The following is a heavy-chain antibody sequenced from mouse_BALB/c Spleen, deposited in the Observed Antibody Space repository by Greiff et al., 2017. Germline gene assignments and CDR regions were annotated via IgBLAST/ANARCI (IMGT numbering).Heavy chain of an antibody. V-gene: IGHV2-9*02. D-gene: IGHD1-1*01. J-gene: IGHJ3*01. Sequence: VQLVESGPGLVAPSQSLSITCTVSGFSLTSYGVHWVRQPPGKGLEWLGVIWAGGSTNYNSALMSRLSISKDNSKSQVFLKMNSLQTDDTAMYYCASYYYGSFAYWGQGTLVTVSA. CDR2: IWAGGST. CDR1: GFSLTSYG. CDR3: ASYYYGSFAY.